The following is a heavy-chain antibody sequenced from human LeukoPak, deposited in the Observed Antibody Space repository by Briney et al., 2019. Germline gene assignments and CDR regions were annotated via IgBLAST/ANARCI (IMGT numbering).Heavy chain of an antibody. CDR1: GGSISSGGYS. J-gene: IGHJ4*02. V-gene: IGHV4-30-2*01. D-gene: IGHD3-10*01. CDR3: ATAAYGSGTYYFDY. CDR2: IYHSGST. Sequence: SGTLSLTCAVSGGSISSGGYSWSWIRQPPGKGLEWIGYIYHSGSTYYNPSLKSRVTISVDRSKNQFSLKLSSVTAADTAVYYCATAAYGSGTYYFDYWGQGTLVTVSS.